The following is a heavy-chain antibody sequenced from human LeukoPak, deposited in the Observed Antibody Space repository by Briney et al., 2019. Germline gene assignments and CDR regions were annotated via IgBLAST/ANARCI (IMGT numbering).Heavy chain of an antibody. Sequence: ASVKVSCKASGYTFTGYYMHWVRQAPGQGLEWMGWINPSSGGTNYAQKFQGRVTMTRDTSISTAYMELSRLRSDDTAVFYCARARKRAFSSGGDFDYWGQGTLVTVSS. D-gene: IGHD6-19*01. V-gene: IGHV1-2*02. CDR3: ARARKRAFSSGGDFDY. CDR1: GYTFTGYY. CDR2: INPSSGGT. J-gene: IGHJ4*02.